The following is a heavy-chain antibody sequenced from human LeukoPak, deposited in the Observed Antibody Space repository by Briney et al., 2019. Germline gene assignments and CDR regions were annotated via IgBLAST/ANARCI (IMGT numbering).Heavy chain of an antibody. CDR3: ARHPRGRGLAKQQLVVGEDDAFDI. Sequence: GSSVKVSCKASGYTFSGYYMHWVRQAPGQGLEWMGWINPNSGGTNYAQKFQGRVTMTRDTSINTAYMELSRLRSDDTAVYYCARHPRGRGLAKQQLVVGEDDAFDIWGQGTMVTVSS. CDR2: INPNSGGT. V-gene: IGHV1-2*02. D-gene: IGHD6-13*01. J-gene: IGHJ3*02. CDR1: GYTFSGYY.